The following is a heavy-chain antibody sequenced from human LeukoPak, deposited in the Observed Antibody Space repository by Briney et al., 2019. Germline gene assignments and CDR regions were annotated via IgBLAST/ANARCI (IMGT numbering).Heavy chain of an antibody. CDR1: GFTFDDYA. Sequence: PGGSLRLSCAASGFTFDDYAMHWVRQAPGKGLEWVSGISWNSGSIGYADSVKGRFTISRDNAKNSLYLQMNSLRAEDTALYYCAKARHKWELLDSPGSWGQGTLVTVSS. CDR2: ISWNSGSI. D-gene: IGHD1-26*01. V-gene: IGHV3-9*01. CDR3: AKARHKWELLDSPGS. J-gene: IGHJ5*02.